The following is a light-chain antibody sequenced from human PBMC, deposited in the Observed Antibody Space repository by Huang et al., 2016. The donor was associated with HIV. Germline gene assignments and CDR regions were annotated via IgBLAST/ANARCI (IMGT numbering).Light chain of an antibody. CDR2: GAS. CDR1: QNICTN. J-gene: IGKJ4*01. Sequence: IVLTQAPVTLSVSPGEGAILSCRASQNICTNLAWYQQRPGQAPRLLIYGASTRATGGPDRLSGSGAGTEFTLTLSSLQSEEFAVYYCQHYNNWPPLTFGGGTKVDI. V-gene: IGKV3-15*01. CDR3: QHYNNWPPLT.